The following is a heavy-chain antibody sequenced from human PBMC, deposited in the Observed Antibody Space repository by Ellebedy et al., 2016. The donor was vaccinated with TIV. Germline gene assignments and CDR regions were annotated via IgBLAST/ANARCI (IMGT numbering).Heavy chain of an antibody. Sequence: GESLKISXAASGFIFSNFWMSWVRQAPGKGLEWVANIKQDGSENYYVDSVKGRFTISRDNAKNSLYLQMDSLRSEDTAVYYCRAYCSSAICYAYYYGMDVWGQGTTVTVSS. V-gene: IGHV3-7*03. J-gene: IGHJ6*02. CDR3: RAYCSSAICYAYYYGMDV. CDR1: GFIFSNFW. D-gene: IGHD2-2*01. CDR2: IKQDGSEN.